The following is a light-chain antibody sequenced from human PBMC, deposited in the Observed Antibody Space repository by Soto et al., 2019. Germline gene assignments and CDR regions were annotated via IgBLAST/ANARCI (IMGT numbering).Light chain of an antibody. J-gene: IGKJ1*01. CDR2: GAS. V-gene: IGKV3-20*01. CDR1: QSVSSN. CDR3: QQYGSSPGT. Sequence: EMLLTQSPSTLSLSPGEGVTLSCRASQSVSSNLAWYQQKPGQAPRLLIYGASSRATGIPDRFSGSGSGTDVTLTISRLEPEDFAVYYCQQYGSSPGTFGQGTKVDIK.